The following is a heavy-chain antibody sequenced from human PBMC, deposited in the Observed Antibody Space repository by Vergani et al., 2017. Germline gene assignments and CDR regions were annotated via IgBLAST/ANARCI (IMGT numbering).Heavy chain of an antibody. CDR3: ASHSGYADAFDI. D-gene: IGHD5-12*01. J-gene: IGHJ3*02. CDR1: GFTFSSYA. Sequence: QVQLVESGGGVVQPGRSLRLSCAASGFTFSSYAMHWVRQAPGKGLEWVAVISYDGSNKYYADSVKGRFTISRDNSKNTLYLQMNSLRAEDTAVYYCASHSGYADAFDIWGQGTMVTVSS. CDR2: ISYDGSNK. V-gene: IGHV3-30*04.